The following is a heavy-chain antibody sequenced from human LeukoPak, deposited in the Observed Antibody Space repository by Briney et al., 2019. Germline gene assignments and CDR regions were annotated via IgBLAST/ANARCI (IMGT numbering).Heavy chain of an antibody. CDR2: IYPGDSDT. V-gene: IGHV5-51*01. Sequence: GESLKISCKGSGYSFTSYWIGWVRQMPGKGLEWTGIIYPGDSDTRYSPSFQGQVTISADKSISTAYLQWSSLKASDTAMYYCARQPSYDILTGYYNNWFDPWGQGTLVTVSS. CDR3: ARQPSYDILTGYYNNWFDP. CDR1: GYSFTSYW. J-gene: IGHJ5*02. D-gene: IGHD3-9*01.